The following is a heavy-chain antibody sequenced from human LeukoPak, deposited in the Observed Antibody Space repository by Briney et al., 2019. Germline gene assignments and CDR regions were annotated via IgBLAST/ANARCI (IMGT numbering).Heavy chain of an antibody. Sequence: GGSLRLSCAASGFTFSSYAMSWVRQAPGKGLEWDSAISGSGGSTYYADSVKGRFSISRDNSKNTLYLQMNSLRAEDTAVYYCAKQGRAMIVVVTTGDYWGQGTLVTVSS. J-gene: IGHJ4*02. CDR3: AKQGRAMIVVVTTGDY. CDR1: GFTFSSYA. V-gene: IGHV3-23*01. D-gene: IGHD3-22*01. CDR2: ISGSGGST.